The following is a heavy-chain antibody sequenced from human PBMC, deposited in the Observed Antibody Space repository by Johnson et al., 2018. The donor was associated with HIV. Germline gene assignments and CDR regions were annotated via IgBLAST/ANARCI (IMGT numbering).Heavy chain of an antibody. CDR2: ISWDGGSTI. V-gene: IGHV3-43*01. CDR3: ARSYSRWDDVFDI. CDR1: GFTFDDYT. J-gene: IGHJ3*02. Sequence: VQLVESGGVVVQPGGSLRLSFAASGFTFDDYTMHWVRQAPGKGLEWVSLISWDGGSTIYYADSVKGRFTISRDNAKNSLYLQVNSLRAEDTAVYYCARSYSRWDDVFDIWGQGTMVTVSS. D-gene: IGHD1-26*01.